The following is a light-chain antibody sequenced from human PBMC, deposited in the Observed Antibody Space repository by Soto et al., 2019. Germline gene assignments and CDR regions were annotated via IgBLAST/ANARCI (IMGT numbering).Light chain of an antibody. CDR3: CSYAGSSTYV. CDR1: SSDVGSYNL. J-gene: IGLJ1*01. V-gene: IGLV2-23*02. Sequence: QSVLTQPASVSGSPGQSITISCTGTSSDVGSYNLVSWYQQHPGKAPKLMIYEVSKRPSGVSNRFSGSKSGNTASLTIFGLQAEDEADYYCCSYAGSSTYVFGTGTKVTDL. CDR2: EVS.